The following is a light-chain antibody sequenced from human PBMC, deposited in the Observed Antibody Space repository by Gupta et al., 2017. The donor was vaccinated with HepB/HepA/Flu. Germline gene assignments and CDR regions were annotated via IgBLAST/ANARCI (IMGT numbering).Light chain of an antibody. V-gene: IGLV3-19*01. Sequence: SSELTQDPAVSVALGQTVRITCPGDILRIYYASWYQQKPGQAPILVIYGKNNRPSGIPDRFPCSGSGNPASLTITGGQAEDEDDDYCNCRDSSGNHWVFGGGTKLTVL. CDR1: ILRIYY. CDR3: NCRDSSGNHWV. CDR2: GKN. J-gene: IGLJ2*01.